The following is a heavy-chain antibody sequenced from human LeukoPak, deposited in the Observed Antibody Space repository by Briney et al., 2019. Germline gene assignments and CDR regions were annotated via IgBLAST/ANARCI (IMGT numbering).Heavy chain of an antibody. V-gene: IGHV3-23*01. Sequence: PGGSLRLSCAASGFTFSSYAMSWVRQAPGKGLEWVSAISGSGGSTYYADSVKGRFTISRDNSKNTLYLQMNSLRAEDTAVYYCAKDDYSNYGDPNWFDPWGQGTLVTVSS. CDR2: ISGSGGST. CDR3: AKDDYSNYGDPNWFDP. J-gene: IGHJ5*02. CDR1: GFTFSSYA. D-gene: IGHD4-11*01.